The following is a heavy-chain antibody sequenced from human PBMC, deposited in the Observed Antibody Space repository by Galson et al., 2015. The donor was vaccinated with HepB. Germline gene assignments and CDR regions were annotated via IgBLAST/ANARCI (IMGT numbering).Heavy chain of an antibody. Sequence: SLRLSCAASEFIFNYNWMSWVRQAPGKGLEWVANIKQDGSRKYYVDSVKGRFTISRDNAKNSVYLQMNSLRPEDTAVYYCARESPPGDPQSPPRYSSGLSPFDYWGQGLLVTVSS. CDR1: EFIFNYNW. D-gene: IGHD6-19*01. J-gene: IGHJ4*02. CDR2: IKQDGSRK. CDR3: ARESPPGDPQSPPRYSSGLSPFDY. V-gene: IGHV3-7*01.